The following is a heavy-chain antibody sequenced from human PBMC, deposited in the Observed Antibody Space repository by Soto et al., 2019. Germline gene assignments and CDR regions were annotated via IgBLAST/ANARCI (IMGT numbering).Heavy chain of an antibody. CDR1: GFTFSSYG. D-gene: IGHD3-9*01. CDR2: IWYDGSNK. Sequence: QVQLVESGGGVVQPGRSLRLSCAASGFTFSSYGMHWVRQAPGKGLEWVAVIWYDGSNKYYADSVKGRFTISRDNSKNTLYLQMNSLRAEDTAVYYCARELRRYFDWVIRYYYYYGMDVWGQGTTVTVSS. J-gene: IGHJ6*02. CDR3: ARELRRYFDWVIRYYYYYGMDV. V-gene: IGHV3-33*01.